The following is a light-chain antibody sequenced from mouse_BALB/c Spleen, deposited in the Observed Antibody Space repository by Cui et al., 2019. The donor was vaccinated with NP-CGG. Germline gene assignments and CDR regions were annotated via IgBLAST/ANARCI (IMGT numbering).Light chain of an antibody. Sequence: AVVTQESALTTSPGEIVTFTCRSSTGAVTTNNYANWVQEKPDHLFTVLIGGTNNRAPGVPARFSGSLIGDKAALTITGAQTEDEAIYFCALWYSNHWVFGGGTKLTVL. V-gene: IGLV1*01. CDR1: TGAVTTNNY. CDR2: GTN. CDR3: ALWYSNHWV. J-gene: IGLJ1*01.